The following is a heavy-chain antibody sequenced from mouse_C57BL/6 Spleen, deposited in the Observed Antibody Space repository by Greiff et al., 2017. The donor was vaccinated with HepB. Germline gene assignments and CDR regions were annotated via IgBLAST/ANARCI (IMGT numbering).Heavy chain of an antibody. CDR2: ISNGGGST. CDR1: GFTFSDYY. D-gene: IGHD2-4*01. Sequence: EVQRVESGGGLVQPGGSLKLSCAASGFTFSDYYMYWVRQTPEKRLEWVAYISNGGGSTYYPDTVKGRFTISRDNAKNTLYLQMSRLKSEDTAMYYCARLYYDYDGGYYYAMDYWGQGTSVTVSS. V-gene: IGHV5-12*01. J-gene: IGHJ4*01. CDR3: ARLYYDYDGGYYYAMDY.